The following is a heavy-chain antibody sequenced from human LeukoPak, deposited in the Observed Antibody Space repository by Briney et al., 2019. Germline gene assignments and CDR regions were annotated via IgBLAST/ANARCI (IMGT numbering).Heavy chain of an antibody. J-gene: IGHJ4*02. D-gene: IGHD3-3*01. CDR3: ARVGDFWSGYYLGDY. V-gene: IGHV3-11*04. CDR1: GFAFSDYY. Sequence: PGGSLRLSCAASGFAFSDYYMSWIRQAPGKGLEWVSYISSSGSTIYYADSVKGRFTISRDNAKNSLYLQMNSLRAEDTAVYYCARVGDFWSGYYLGDYWGQGTLVTVSS. CDR2: ISSSGSTI.